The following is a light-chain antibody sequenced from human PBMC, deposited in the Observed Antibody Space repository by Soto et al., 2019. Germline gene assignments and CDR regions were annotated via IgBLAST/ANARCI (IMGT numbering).Light chain of an antibody. V-gene: IGKV3-20*01. Sequence: EVVLTQFPATLSLSPGDRATLSCRASLNLSSYLTWYQQKPGQAPRLLFYDVSNRATGVPDRFSGSGSGTDFTLTISRLEPEDFAVYYCQQYGSSGTFGQGTKVDIK. J-gene: IGKJ1*01. CDR1: LNLSSY. CDR3: QQYGSSGT. CDR2: DVS.